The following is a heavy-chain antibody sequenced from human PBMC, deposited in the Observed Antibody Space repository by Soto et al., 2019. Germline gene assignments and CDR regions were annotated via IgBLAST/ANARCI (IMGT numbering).Heavy chain of an antibody. J-gene: IGHJ4*02. Sequence: GGSLRLSCAASGFTFSSYAMSWVRQAPGKGLEWVSAISGSGGSTYYADSVKGRFTISRDNSKNTLYLQMNSLGAEDTAVYYCAKGGSGSYSYYFDYWGQGTLVTVSS. CDR3: AKGGSGSYSYYFDY. CDR2: ISGSGGST. D-gene: IGHD1-26*01. V-gene: IGHV3-23*01. CDR1: GFTFSSYA.